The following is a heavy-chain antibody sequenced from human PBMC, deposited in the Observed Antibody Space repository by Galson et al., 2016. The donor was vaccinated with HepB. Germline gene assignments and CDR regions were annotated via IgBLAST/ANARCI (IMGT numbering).Heavy chain of an antibody. CDR1: APSVSDAW. CDR3: TTWDWGLDC. CDR2: IRNKRDRGTA. D-gene: IGHD3/OR15-3a*01. Sequence: SLRLSCAASAPSVSDAWMTWVRQAPGKGLEWVGAIRNKRDRGTADSGSPVKGRFTNSRDDSKNTLYLQMSSLKTDDTGVYFCTTWDWGLDCWGQGTLVTVSS. J-gene: IGHJ4*02. V-gene: IGHV3-15*05.